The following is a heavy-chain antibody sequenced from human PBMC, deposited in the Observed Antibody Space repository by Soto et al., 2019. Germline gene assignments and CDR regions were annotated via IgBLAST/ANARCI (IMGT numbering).Heavy chain of an antibody. J-gene: IGHJ4*02. CDR1: GGSISDLY. V-gene: IGHV4-59*11. CDR3: ARVGSSGWSPDY. D-gene: IGHD6-19*01. CDR2: IFYSGST. Sequence: SEPLPLTCTVSGGSISDLYWIWIRQSPGKGLEWIGYIFYSGSTNYNPSLKSRVTLSADTSKNQFSLRLSSVTAADTAVYYCARVGSSGWSPDYWGQGTLVTVSS.